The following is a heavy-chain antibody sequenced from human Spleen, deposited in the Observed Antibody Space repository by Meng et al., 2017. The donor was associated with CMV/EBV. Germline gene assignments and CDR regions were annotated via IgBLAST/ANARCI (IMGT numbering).Heavy chain of an antibody. CDR3: ARTYDFFSAYRD. D-gene: IGHD3-3*01. CDR1: GFTVSSNY. CDR2: IYSGGNA. Sequence: GGSLRLSCAASGFTVSSNYMSWVRQAPGKGLEWVSVIYSGGNAYYADSVRGRFTISRDNSKNTLYLQMSSLRAEDTAVYYCARTYDFFSAYRDWGQGTLVTVSS. V-gene: IGHV3-53*01. J-gene: IGHJ4*02.